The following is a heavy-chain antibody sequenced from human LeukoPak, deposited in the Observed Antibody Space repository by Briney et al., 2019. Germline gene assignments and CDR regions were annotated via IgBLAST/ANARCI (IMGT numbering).Heavy chain of an antibody. V-gene: IGHV3-30*18. CDR3: AKDLAPTRYCSSTSCYNHYYYGMDV. CDR1: GFTFSSYG. CDR2: ISYDGSSK. J-gene: IGHJ6*02. Sequence: GRSLRLSCAASGFTFSSYGMHWVRQAPGKGLEWVAVISYDGSSKYYADSVKGRFTISRDNSKNTLYLQMNSLRAEDTAVYYCAKDLAPTRYCSSTSCYNHYYYGMDVWGQGTTVTVSS. D-gene: IGHD2-2*02.